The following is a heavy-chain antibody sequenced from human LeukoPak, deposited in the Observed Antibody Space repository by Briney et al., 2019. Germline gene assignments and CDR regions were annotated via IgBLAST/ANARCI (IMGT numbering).Heavy chain of an antibody. V-gene: IGHV4-59*01. CDR1: GGSISSYY. Sequence: SETLSLTCTVSGGSISSYYWSWIRQPPGKGLEWIGYIYYSGSTNYNPSLKSRVTISVDTSKNQFSLKLSSVTAADTAVYYCAGASDYGDYVQYYFDYWGQGTLVTVSS. D-gene: IGHD4-17*01. J-gene: IGHJ4*02. CDR3: AGASDYGDYVQYYFDY. CDR2: IYYSGST.